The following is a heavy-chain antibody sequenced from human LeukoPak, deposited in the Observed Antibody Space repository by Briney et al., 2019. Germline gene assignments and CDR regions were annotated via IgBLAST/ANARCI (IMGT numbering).Heavy chain of an antibody. D-gene: IGHD4/OR15-4a*01. CDR3: ARRAGAYSHPYDY. CDR2: IYSGTT. J-gene: IGHJ4*02. CDR1: GFIFSDYA. Sequence: GGSLRLSCAASGFIFSDYAMNWVRQAPGKGLEWVSFIYSGTTHYSDSVKGRFTISRDNSKNTLYLQMNSLRAEDTAVYYCARRAGAYSHPYDYWGQGTLVTVSS. V-gene: IGHV3-23*05.